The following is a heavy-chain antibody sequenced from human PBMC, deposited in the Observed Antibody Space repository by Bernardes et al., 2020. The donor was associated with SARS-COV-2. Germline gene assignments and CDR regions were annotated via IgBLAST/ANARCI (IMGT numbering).Heavy chain of an antibody. V-gene: IGHV1-46*01. CDR3: ARNTPYDYVWGSYRSASHFDY. CDR1: GYTFTSYY. CDR2: INPSGGST. D-gene: IGHD3-16*02. J-gene: IGHJ4*02. Sequence: ASVKVSCKASGYTFTSYYMHWVRQAPGQGLEWMGIINPSGGSTSYAQKFQGRVTMTRDTSTSTVYMELSSLRSEDTAVYYCARNTPYDYVWGSYRSASHFDYWGQGTLVTVSS.